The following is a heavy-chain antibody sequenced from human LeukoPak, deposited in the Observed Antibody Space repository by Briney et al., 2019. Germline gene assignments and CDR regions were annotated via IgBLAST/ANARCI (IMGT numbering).Heavy chain of an antibody. CDR3: TRGPFSSSWYYYYYYYMDV. Sequence: PGGSLRLSFTASGFTFGDYAMSWFRQAPGKGLEWVGFIRSKAYGGTTEYAASVKGRFTISRDDSKSIAYLQMNSLKTEDTAVYYCTRGPFSSSWYYYYYYYMDVWGKGTTVTISS. J-gene: IGHJ6*03. D-gene: IGHD6-13*01. CDR1: GFTFGDYA. V-gene: IGHV3-49*03. CDR2: IRSKAYGGTT.